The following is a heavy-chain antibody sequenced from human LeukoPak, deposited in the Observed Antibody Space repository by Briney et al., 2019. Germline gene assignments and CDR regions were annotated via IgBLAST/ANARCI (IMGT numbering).Heavy chain of an antibody. CDR2: MKEDGSDE. CDR3: VVGGAGGGYFPN. CDR1: EFSFDSST. V-gene: IGHV3-7*01. J-gene: IGHJ1*01. Sequence: GGSLRLSCVASEFSFDSSTMSWVRQAAGKGLEWVAKMKEDGSDEKYEDSVKGRFTISRDNAKISLYLQMDRLRPEDTAVYFCVVGGAGGGYFPNWGQGSLVSVSS. D-gene: IGHD3-16*01.